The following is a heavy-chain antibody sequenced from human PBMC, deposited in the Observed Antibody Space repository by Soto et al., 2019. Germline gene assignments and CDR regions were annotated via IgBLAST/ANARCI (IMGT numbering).Heavy chain of an antibody. CDR3: ARGGGYCSSTSCYQHYYMDV. CDR1: GGSISSYY. Sequence: QVQLQESGPGLVKPSETLSLTCTVSGGSISSYYWSWIRQPPGKGLEWIGYIYYSGSTNYNPSLKSRVTISVDTSKNQFSLKLSSVTAADTAVYYCARGGGYCSSTSCYQHYYMDVWGKGTTVTVSS. D-gene: IGHD2-2*01. V-gene: IGHV4-59*01. J-gene: IGHJ6*03. CDR2: IYYSGST.